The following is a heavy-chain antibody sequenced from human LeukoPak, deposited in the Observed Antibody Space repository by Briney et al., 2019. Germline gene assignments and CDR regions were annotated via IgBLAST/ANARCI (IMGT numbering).Heavy chain of an antibody. CDR1: GFIFSSHG. Sequence: PGGSLRLSCAASGFIFSSHGMHWGRQAPGKGVGWVAFIRDDGSKKYYADSVKGGFTISRDNSKNTLYLQMNSLRAEDTAVYYCAKDSGLYEGTTFDYWGQGTLVTVSS. CDR2: IRDDGSKK. CDR3: AKDSGLYEGTTFDY. V-gene: IGHV3-30*02. D-gene: IGHD1-7*01. J-gene: IGHJ4*02.